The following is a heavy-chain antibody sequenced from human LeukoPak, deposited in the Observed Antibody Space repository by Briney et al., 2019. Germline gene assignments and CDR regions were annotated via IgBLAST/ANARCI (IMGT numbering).Heavy chain of an antibody. V-gene: IGHV3-30*03. Sequence: TGRSLRLSCAASGFTFSSYGMHWVRQAPGKGLEWVAVISYDGSNKYYADSVKGRFTISRDNSKNTLYLQMNSLRSDDTAVYYCARDRLGYSYGFSLALWGQGTLVTVSS. J-gene: IGHJ4*02. CDR2: ISYDGSNK. CDR1: GFTFSSYG. CDR3: ARDRLGYSYGFSLAL. D-gene: IGHD5-18*01.